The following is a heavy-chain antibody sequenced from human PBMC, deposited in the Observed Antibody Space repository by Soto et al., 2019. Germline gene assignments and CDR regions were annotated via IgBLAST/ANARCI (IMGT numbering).Heavy chain of an antibody. Sequence: QVQLQQWGAGLLKPSETLSLTCAVYGGSFSGYYWSWIRQTPGKGLEWIGEINHSGSANYNPSLKSRVTISVDTSKHQLSLKLTSVTAADTALYYCARGVSRTWTFSGYDYLDYWGQGALVTVSS. D-gene: IGHD5-12*01. CDR1: GGSFSGYY. J-gene: IGHJ4*02. CDR2: INHSGSA. CDR3: ARGVSRTWTFSGYDYLDY. V-gene: IGHV4-34*01.